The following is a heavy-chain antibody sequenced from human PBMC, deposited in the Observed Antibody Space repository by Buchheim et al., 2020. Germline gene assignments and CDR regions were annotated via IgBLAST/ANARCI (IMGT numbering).Heavy chain of an antibody. CDR2: ISYDGSNK. V-gene: IGHV3-30*18. Sequence: QVQLVESGGGVVQPGRSLRLSCAASGFTFSSYGMHWVRQAQGKGLEWVAVISYDGSNKYYADSVKGRFTISRDNSKNTLYLQMNSLRAEDTAVYYCAKAEGLDTAMGNAFDYWGQGTL. J-gene: IGHJ4*02. CDR1: GFTFSSYG. D-gene: IGHD5-18*01. CDR3: AKAEGLDTAMGNAFDY.